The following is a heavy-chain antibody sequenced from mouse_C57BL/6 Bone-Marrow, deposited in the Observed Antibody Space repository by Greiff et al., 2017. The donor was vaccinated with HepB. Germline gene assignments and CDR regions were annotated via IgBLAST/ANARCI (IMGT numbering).Heavy chain of an antibody. CDR1: GYAFSSSW. CDR3: ARESMGYSNDVGYAMDY. D-gene: IGHD2-12*01. CDR2: IYPGDGDT. Sequence: QVQLQQSGPELVKPGASVKISCKASGYAFSSSWMNWVKQRPGKGLEWIGRIYPGDGDTNYNGKFKGKATLTADKSSSTAYMQLSSLTSEDSAVYFCARESMGYSNDVGYAMDYWGQGTSVTVSS. V-gene: IGHV1-82*01. J-gene: IGHJ4*01.